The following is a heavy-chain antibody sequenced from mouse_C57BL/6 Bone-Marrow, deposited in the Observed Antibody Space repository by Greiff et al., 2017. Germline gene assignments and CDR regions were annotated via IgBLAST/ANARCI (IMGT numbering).Heavy chain of an antibody. CDR1: GFTFSDYG. D-gene: IGHD1-1*02. CDR3: ARWSAFAY. Sequence: DVHLVESGGGLVKPGGSLKLSCAASGFTFSDYGMHWVRQAPEKGLEWVAYISSGSSTIYYADTVKGRFTITRDNAKNTLFLQMTSLRSEDTAMYYCARWSAFAYWGQGTLVTVSA. V-gene: IGHV5-17*01. J-gene: IGHJ3*01. CDR2: ISSGSSTI.